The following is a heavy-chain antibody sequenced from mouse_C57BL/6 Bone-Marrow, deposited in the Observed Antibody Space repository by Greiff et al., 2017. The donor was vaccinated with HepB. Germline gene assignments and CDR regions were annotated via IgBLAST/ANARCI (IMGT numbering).Heavy chain of an antibody. CDR2: SRNKANDYTT. CDR1: GFTFSDFY. Sequence: DVMLVESGGGLVQSGRSLRLSCATSGFTFSDFYMEWVRQAPGKGLEWIAASRNKANDYTTEYSASVKGRFIVSRDTSQSILYLQMNALRAEDTAIYYCARDADYDYDRGYWYFDVWGTGTTVTVSS. D-gene: IGHD2-4*01. J-gene: IGHJ1*03. CDR3: ARDADYDYDRGYWYFDV. V-gene: IGHV7-1*01.